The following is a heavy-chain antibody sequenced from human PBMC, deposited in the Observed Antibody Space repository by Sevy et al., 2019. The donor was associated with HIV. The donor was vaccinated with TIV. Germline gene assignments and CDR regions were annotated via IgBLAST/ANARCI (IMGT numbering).Heavy chain of an antibody. CDR1: GFAFDDYA. CDR3: AKDNSPGTSTSFDY. V-gene: IGHV3-43D*04. J-gene: IGHJ4*02. D-gene: IGHD3-10*01. Sequence: GGSLRLSCAASGFAFDDYAMHWVRQAPGKGLEWVSLISWDGGSTYYADSVKGRFTISRDNSKNSLYLQMNSLRAEDTALYYCAKDNSPGTSTSFDYWDQGTLVTVSS. CDR2: ISWDGGST.